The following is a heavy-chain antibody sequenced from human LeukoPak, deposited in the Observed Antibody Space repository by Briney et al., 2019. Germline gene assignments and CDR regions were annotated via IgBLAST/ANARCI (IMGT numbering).Heavy chain of an antibody. D-gene: IGHD4-11*01. J-gene: IGHJ6*03. Sequence: SETLSLTCTVSGGSITSSGYYWGWIRQPPGKGLEWIGTIYYGGSTYYNPSLKSRVTISVDTSKNQFSLKLSSVTAADTALYYCARSDYSSYYMDVWGKGTTVTVSS. CDR1: GGSITSSGYY. CDR3: ARSDYSSYYMDV. CDR2: IYYGGST. V-gene: IGHV4-39*01.